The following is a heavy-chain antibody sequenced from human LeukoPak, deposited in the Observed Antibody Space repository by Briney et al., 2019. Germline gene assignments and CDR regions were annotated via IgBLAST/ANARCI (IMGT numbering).Heavy chain of an antibody. V-gene: IGHV3-7*03. CDR3: ATPGYSSGWYAY. D-gene: IGHD6-19*01. Sequence: GGSLRLSCAASGFTFSSYWMSWVRQAPGKGLEWVANIKQDGSEKYYVDSVKGRFTISRDNSKNTLYLQMNSLRVEDTAVYYCATPGYSSGWYAYWGQGTLVTVSS. J-gene: IGHJ4*02. CDR1: GFTFSSYW. CDR2: IKQDGSEK.